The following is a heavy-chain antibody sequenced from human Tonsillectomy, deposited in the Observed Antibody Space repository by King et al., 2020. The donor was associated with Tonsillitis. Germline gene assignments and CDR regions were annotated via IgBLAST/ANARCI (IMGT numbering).Heavy chain of an antibody. CDR3: AREPRTPYSYGYGSYYFDY. Sequence: VQLVQSGGGLVQPGGSLRLSCAASGFTFSSYWMSWVRQAPGKGLEWVANIKQDGSEKYYVDSVKGRFTISRDNAKNSLYLQMNSLRAEDTAVYYCAREPRTPYSYGYGSYYFDYGGQGTLVTVSS. CDR2: IKQDGSEK. V-gene: IGHV3-7*01. J-gene: IGHJ4*02. CDR1: GFTFSSYW. D-gene: IGHD5-18*01.